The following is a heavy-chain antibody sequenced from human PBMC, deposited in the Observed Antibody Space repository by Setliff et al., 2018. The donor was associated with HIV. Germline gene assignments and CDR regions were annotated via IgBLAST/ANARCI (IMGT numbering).Heavy chain of an antibody. CDR3: ARHSRYYDSSGYYYDLGGTFDD. CDR2: IYYSGST. D-gene: IGHD3-22*01. J-gene: IGHJ4*02. CDR1: GGSISSYY. Sequence: SETLSLTCTVSGGSISSYYWSWIRQPPWKGLEWIGYIYYSGSTNYKPSLKSRVTISVDTSKNQFSLKLSSVTAADTAVYYCARHSRYYDSSGYYYDLGGTFDDWCQGTLVTVSS. V-gene: IGHV4-59*08.